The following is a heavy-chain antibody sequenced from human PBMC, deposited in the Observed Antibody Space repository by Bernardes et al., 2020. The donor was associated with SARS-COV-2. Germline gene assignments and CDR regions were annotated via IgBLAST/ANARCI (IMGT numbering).Heavy chain of an antibody. Sequence: ASVKVSCKASGYTFISYYIQWVRQAPGQGLEWMGWIDPNSRGTNYAQKFQGRVTMTRDTSISTAYLELSSLRSDDTAVYYCARAPSTYYGMDVWRQGTTVTDSS. D-gene: IGHD2-2*01. CDR2: IDPNSRGT. CDR1: GYTFISYY. V-gene: IGHV1-2*02. CDR3: ARAPSTYYGMDV. J-gene: IGHJ6*02.